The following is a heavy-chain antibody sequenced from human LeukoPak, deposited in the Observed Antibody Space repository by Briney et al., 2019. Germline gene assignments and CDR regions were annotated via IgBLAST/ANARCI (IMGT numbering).Heavy chain of an antibody. V-gene: IGHV3-30*18. CDR3: VKDRNSGSYSFYYYGLDV. CDR2: ISDDRRNK. J-gene: IGHJ6*02. D-gene: IGHD1-26*01. Sequence: GGSLRLSCTASGFTFNTYGIHWVRQAPGKGPEWVAFISDDRRNKYFADSVKGRFTIARDNPKNTLYPQMDSLRPEDTAVYYCVKDRNSGSYSFYYYGLDVWGQGTTVTVSS. CDR1: GFTFNTYG.